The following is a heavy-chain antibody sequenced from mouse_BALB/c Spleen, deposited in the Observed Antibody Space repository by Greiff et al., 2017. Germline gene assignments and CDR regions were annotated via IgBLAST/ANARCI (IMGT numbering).Heavy chain of an antibody. CDR1: GFSLTDYG. J-gene: IGHJ3*01. D-gene: IGHD3-1*01. CDR2: IWGGGST. V-gene: IGHV2-6-5*01. CDR3: AKHRRSGGAWFAY. Sequence: VQGVESGPGLVAPSQSLSITCTVSGFSLTDYGVSWIRQPPGKGLEWLGVIWGGGSTYYNSALKSRLSISKDNSKSQVFLKMNSLQTDDTAMYYCAKHRRSGGAWFAYWGQGTLVTVSA.